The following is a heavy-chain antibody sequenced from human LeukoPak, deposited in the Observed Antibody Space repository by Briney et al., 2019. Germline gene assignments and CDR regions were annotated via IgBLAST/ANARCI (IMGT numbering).Heavy chain of an antibody. CDR1: GFTFSGYY. CDR2: ISSSGSTI. V-gene: IGHV3-11*01. J-gene: IGHJ4*02. D-gene: IGHD6-13*01. Sequence: AGGSLRLSCAASGFTFSGYYMSWIRQAPGKGLEWVSYISSSGSTIYYADSVKGRFTISRDNAKNSLYLQMNSLRAEDTAVYYCARAAAAGTYLDYWGQGTLVTVSS. CDR3: ARAAAAGTYLDY.